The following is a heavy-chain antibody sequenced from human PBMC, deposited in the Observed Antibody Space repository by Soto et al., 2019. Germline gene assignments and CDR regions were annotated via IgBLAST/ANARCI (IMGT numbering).Heavy chain of an antibody. Sequence: EVQLVESGGGLVQPGGSLRLSCAASGFTFSSYDMNWVRQATGKGLEWVSAIGTAGDTYYPGSVKGRFTISRENAKNSLYLQMNSLRAGDTAVYYCARASLEYYYYYMDVWGKGTTVTVSS. CDR3: ARASLEYYYYYMDV. J-gene: IGHJ6*03. CDR2: IGTAGDT. V-gene: IGHV3-13*01. CDR1: GFTFSSYD. D-gene: IGHD6-6*01.